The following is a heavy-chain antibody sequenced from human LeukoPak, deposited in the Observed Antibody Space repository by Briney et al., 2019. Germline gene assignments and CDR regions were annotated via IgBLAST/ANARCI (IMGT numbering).Heavy chain of an antibody. J-gene: IGHJ4*02. V-gene: IGHV5-51*01. CDR2: IYPGDSDT. CDR3: ARHGGSGWPRGYFDY. D-gene: IGHD6-19*01. Sequence: GESLKISCNGSGYSFTSYWIDWVRQIPGKGLEWMGIIYPGDSDTRYSPSFQGQVTISADKSISTAYLQWSSLKASDTAMYYCARHGGSGWPRGYFDYWGQGTLVTVSS. CDR1: GYSFTSYW.